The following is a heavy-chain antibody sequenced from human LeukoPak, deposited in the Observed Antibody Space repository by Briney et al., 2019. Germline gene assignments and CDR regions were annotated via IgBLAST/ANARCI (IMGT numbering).Heavy chain of an antibody. Sequence: GASVTVSCTASGYTFTSYGISWVRQAPGQGLEWMGWISAYNGNTNYAQKLQGRVTMTTDTSTSTAHMELRRLRSDDTAVYYCARDRYDFWSGYYVKRDAFDIWGQGTMVTVSS. CDR2: ISAYNGNT. D-gene: IGHD3-3*01. V-gene: IGHV1-18*01. CDR1: GYTFTSYG. CDR3: ARDRYDFWSGYYVKRDAFDI. J-gene: IGHJ3*02.